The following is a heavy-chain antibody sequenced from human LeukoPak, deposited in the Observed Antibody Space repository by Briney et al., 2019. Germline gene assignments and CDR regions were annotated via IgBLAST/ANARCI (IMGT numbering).Heavy chain of an antibody. D-gene: IGHD6-13*01. V-gene: IGHV4-31*03. J-gene: IGHJ6*02. CDR2: IYYSGST. CDR3: ARETGSSIWYGRSYYYYGMDV. Sequence: PSETLSLTCTVSGGSISSGGYYWSWIRQHPGKGLEWIGYIYYSGSTYYNPSLKSRVTISVDTSKNQFSLKLSSVTAADTAVYYCARETGSSIWYGRSYYYYGMDVWGQGTTVTVSS. CDR1: GGSISSGGYY.